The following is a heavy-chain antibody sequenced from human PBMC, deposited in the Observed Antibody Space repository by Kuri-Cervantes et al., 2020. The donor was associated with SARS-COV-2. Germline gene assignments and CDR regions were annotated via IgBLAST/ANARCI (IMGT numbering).Heavy chain of an antibody. Sequence: SETLSLTCTVSGGSISSYDWSWIRLLAGRGLEWIGHIYTSGSTNYNPSLKSRVTMSVATSKNQFSLKLSSVTAADTAVYYCARAGYSSASVWYFALWGRGTLVTVSS. V-gene: IGHV4-4*07. CDR1: GGSISSYD. D-gene: IGHD6-6*01. CDR2: IYTSGST. J-gene: IGHJ2*01. CDR3: ARAGYSSASVWYFAL.